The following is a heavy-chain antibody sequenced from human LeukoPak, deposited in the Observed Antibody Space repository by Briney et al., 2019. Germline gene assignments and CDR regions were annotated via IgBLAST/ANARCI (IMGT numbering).Heavy chain of an antibody. D-gene: IGHD3-22*01. V-gene: IGHV3-53*01. J-gene: IGHJ3*02. Sequence: GGSLRLSCAASGFTFSNAWMNWVRQAPGKGLEWVSFVYSGGSTYYEDSVKGRFTISRDSSKNTLFLQMNSLRVGDTAVYYCARAGYYDSSGFYAPDAFDIWGQGTVVTVSS. CDR3: ARAGYYDSSGFYAPDAFDI. CDR1: GFTFSNAW. CDR2: VYSGGST.